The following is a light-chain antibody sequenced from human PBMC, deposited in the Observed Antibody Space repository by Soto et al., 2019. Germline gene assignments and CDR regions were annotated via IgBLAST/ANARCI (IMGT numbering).Light chain of an antibody. CDR1: SSDIGAYNL. Sequence: QSVLTQPASVSGSPGQSITISCTGTSSDIGAYNLVSWYQQHPGKAPKLMLYDANIRPSGVSNRFSGSKSGNTASLTISGLQAEDEADYYCTSWTTSTTMIFGGGTKVTVL. CDR2: DAN. CDR3: TSWTTSTTMI. J-gene: IGLJ2*01. V-gene: IGLV2-14*03.